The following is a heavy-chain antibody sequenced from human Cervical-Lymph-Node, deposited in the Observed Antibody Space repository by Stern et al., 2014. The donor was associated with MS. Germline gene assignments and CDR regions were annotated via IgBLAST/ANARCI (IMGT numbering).Heavy chain of an antibody. CDR3: ARQRYFDY. Sequence: VQLVESGPEVKRPGESLKISCQASGYTFTSYWIGWVRQMPGKGLEWMAIIFPGGSDIRYGPSVQAQAPISAAKSSRTAYLKWNNLKASDTAIYYCARQRYFDYWGQGTLVTVSS. V-gene: IGHV5-51*01. CDR2: IFPGGSDI. J-gene: IGHJ4*02. CDR1: GYTFTSYW.